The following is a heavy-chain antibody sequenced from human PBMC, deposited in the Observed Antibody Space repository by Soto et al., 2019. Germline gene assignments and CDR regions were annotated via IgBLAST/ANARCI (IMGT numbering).Heavy chain of an antibody. CDR1: GFTFSSYS. Sequence: PGGSLRLSCAASGFTFSSYSMNWVRQAPGKGLEWVSSISSSSSYIYYADSVKGRFTISRDNAKNSLYLQMNSLRAEDTAVYYCARGVYDSSGYYWDYYYYYGMDVWGQGTTVTVSS. J-gene: IGHJ6*02. V-gene: IGHV3-21*01. CDR2: ISSSSSYI. D-gene: IGHD3-22*01. CDR3: ARGVYDSSGYYWDYYYYYGMDV.